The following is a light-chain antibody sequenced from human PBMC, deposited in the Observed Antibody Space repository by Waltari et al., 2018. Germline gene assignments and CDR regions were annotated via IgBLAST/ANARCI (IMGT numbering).Light chain of an antibody. CDR3: FSYAGSNSFD. V-gene: IGLV2-23*03. CDR2: AGS. J-gene: IGLJ2*01. Sequence: QSALTQPASVCGYPGQSITVSCTSTSNALGNYNFVSCYQQHQGRAPKLMIYAGSERPLGVSNRFAGSKSGNTAALTISGLQAEDEADYYCFSYAGSNSFDFGGGTKLTVL. CDR1: SNALGNYNF.